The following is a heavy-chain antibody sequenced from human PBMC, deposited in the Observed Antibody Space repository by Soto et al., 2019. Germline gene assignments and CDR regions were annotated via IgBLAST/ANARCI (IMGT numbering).Heavy chain of an antibody. CDR2: ISHSGIT. D-gene: IGHD1-26*01. V-gene: IGHV4-4*02. Sequence: WETLSLTCAVSGCSITSANWWTWVRQPPGGGLEWIGEISHSGITNYKASLKSRVTMSVDKTKNDVSLKLTSVTAADTSVYYCARVLSGWFDPWGQGTTVTVSS. CDR3: ARVLSGWFDP. CDR1: GCSITSANW. J-gene: IGHJ5*02.